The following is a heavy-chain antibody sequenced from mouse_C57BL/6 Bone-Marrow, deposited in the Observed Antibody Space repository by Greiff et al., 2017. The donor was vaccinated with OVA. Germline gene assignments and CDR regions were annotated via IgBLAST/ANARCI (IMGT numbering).Heavy chain of an antibody. V-gene: IGHV1-78*01. D-gene: IGHD1-1*01. CDR2: IYPRDGST. CDR1: GYTFTDHT. Sequence: QVHVKQSDAELVKPGASVKISCKVSGYTFTDHTIHWMKQRPEQGLEWIGYIYPRDGSTKYNAKFKGKATLTADKSSSTAYMQLNSLTSYYSAFYFCSSIYYYCSSSLDYWAPGTTLTVSS. J-gene: IGHJ2*01. CDR3: SSIYYYCSSSLDY.